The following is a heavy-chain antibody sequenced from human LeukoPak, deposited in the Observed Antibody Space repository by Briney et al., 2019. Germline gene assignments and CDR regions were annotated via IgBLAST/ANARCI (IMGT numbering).Heavy chain of an antibody. D-gene: IGHD1-26*01. CDR1: GGSFSGYY. CDR3: ARPVGAPGY. V-gene: IGHV4-34*01. CDR2: INHSGST. J-gene: IGHJ4*02. Sequence: SETLSLTCAVYGGSFSGYYWSWIRQPPGKGLEWIGEINHSGSTNYNPSLKSRVTISVDTSKNQFSLKLSSVTAADTAVYYCARPVGAPGYWGQGTLVTVSS.